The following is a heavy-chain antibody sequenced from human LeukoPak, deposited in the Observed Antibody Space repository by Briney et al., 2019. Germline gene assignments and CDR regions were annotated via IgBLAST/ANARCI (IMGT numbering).Heavy chain of an antibody. Sequence: PGGSLRLSCAASGFTFSDYYMGWIRQAPGKGLEWISYVTNNNGAMFYAGSLEGRFTIFRDNAKNSLYLQMNSLRPDDTAVYYCARALADNRGYYLGFDYWGRGTLVTVSS. J-gene: IGHJ4*02. CDR2: VTNNNGAM. D-gene: IGHD3-22*01. V-gene: IGHV3-11*04. CDR1: GFTFSDYY. CDR3: ARALADNRGYYLGFDY.